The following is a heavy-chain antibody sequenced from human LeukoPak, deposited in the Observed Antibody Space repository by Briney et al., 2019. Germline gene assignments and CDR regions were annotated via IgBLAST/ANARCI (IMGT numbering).Heavy chain of an antibody. CDR2: IYYTGST. V-gene: IGHV4-59*08. D-gene: IGHD1-26*01. Sequence: SETLSLTCTVSAGSITNYYWSWIRQPPGKGLEWIGYIYYTGSTNYNPSLKSRVSISVDTSKNQFSLKLSSVTAADTAVYYCASGPDDGWLSGIDYWGQGTLVTVSS. J-gene: IGHJ4*02. CDR1: AGSITNYY. CDR3: ASGPDDGWLSGIDY.